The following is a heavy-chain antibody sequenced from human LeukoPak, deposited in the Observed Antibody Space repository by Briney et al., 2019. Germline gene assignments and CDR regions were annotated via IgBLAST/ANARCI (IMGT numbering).Heavy chain of an antibody. CDR1: GGSISSHY. CDR2: IYYSGST. CDR3: ASQVLLWFGVDN. V-gene: IGHV4-59*11. J-gene: IGHJ4*02. D-gene: IGHD3-10*01. Sequence: SETLSLTCTVSGGSISSHYWGWIRQPPGKGLEWIGYIYYSGSTNYNPSLKSRVTISVDTSKNQFSLKLSSVTAADTAVYYCASQVLLWFGVDNWGQGTLVTVSS.